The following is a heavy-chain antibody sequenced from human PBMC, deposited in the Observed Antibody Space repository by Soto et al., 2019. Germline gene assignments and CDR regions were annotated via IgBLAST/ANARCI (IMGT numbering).Heavy chain of an antibody. J-gene: IGHJ4*02. CDR2: ISGSGGST. CDR1: GFTFSSYA. Sequence: EVQLLESGGGLVQPGGSLRLSCAASGFTFSSYAMSWVRQAPGKGLEWVSAISGSGGSTYYADSVKGRFTISRDNSKNTLYLQMISLRAEDTAVYYCAKDWLLSGWYYYWGQGTLVTVSS. D-gene: IGHD6-19*01. CDR3: AKDWLLSGWYYY. V-gene: IGHV3-23*01.